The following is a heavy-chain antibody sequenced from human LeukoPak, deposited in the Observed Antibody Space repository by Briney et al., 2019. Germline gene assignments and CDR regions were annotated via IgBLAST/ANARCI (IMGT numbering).Heavy chain of an antibody. V-gene: IGHV4-34*01. CDR1: GGSFSGYY. CDR3: ARTRRTSSWTPKNWFDP. D-gene: IGHD6-13*01. CDR2: INHSGST. Sequence: PSETLSLTCAVYGGSFSGYYWSWIRQPPGKGLEWIGEINHSGSTNYNPSLKSRVTISVDTSKNQFSLKLSSVTAADTAVYYCARTRRTSSWTPKNWFDPWGQGTLVTVSS. J-gene: IGHJ5*02.